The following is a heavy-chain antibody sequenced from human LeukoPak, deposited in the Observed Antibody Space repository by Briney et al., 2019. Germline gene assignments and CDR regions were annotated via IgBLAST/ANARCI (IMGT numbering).Heavy chain of an antibody. D-gene: IGHD3-22*01. CDR3: ARLFFTAYNYYDSSASDY. J-gene: IGHJ4*02. CDR2: IYHSGST. Sequence: VXXGSXXXXNWGXGVXQPXXXXXXWXXXIYHSGSTNYNPSLKSRVTISVDKSKNQFSLKLSSVTAADTAVYYCARLFFTAYNYYDSSASDYWGQGILVTVSS. V-gene: IGHV4-4*02. CDR1: XGSXXXXNW.